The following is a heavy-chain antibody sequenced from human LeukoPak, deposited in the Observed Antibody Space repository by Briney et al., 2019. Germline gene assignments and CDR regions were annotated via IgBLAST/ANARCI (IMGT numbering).Heavy chain of an antibody. CDR2: ISWNSGSI. V-gene: IGHV3-9*01. Sequence: GGSLRLSCAASGFTFDDYAMHWVRQAPGKGLEWVSGISWNSGSIGYADSVKGRFTISRDNAKNSLYLQMNSLRAEDTALYYCAKDFSGEGDLGYAFDIWGQGTMVTVSS. D-gene: IGHD2-21*02. J-gene: IGHJ3*02. CDR1: GFTFDDYA. CDR3: AKDFSGEGDLGYAFDI.